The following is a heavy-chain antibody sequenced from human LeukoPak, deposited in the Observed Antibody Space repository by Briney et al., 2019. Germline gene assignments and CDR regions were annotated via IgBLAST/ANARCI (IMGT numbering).Heavy chain of an antibody. D-gene: IGHD6-19*01. J-gene: IGHJ4*02. V-gene: IGHV3-66*04. Sequence: GGSLRLSCAASGFTVSSNYMSWVRQAPGKGLEWVSVIYSGGSTYYADSVKGRFTISRDNSKNTLYLQMNSLRAEDTAVYYCARLKAVAGMNLPLDYWGQGTLVTVSS. CDR1: GFTVSSNY. CDR2: IYSGGST. CDR3: ARLKAVAGMNLPLDY.